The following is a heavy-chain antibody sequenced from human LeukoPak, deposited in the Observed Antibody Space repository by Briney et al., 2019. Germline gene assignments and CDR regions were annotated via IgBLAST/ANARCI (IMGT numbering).Heavy chain of an antibody. CDR2: ISSSGGYI. D-gene: IGHD3-3*01. V-gene: IGHV3-21*01. Sequence: PGGSLRLSCAASGFTFSSYSMNWVRQAPGKGLEWVSSISSSGGYIYYADSLKGRFTISRDNAKNSLYLQMNSLRAEDTAVYYCARDLGDFWSGYYFDYWGQGTLVTVSS. CDR3: ARDLGDFWSGYYFDY. J-gene: IGHJ4*02. CDR1: GFTFSSYS.